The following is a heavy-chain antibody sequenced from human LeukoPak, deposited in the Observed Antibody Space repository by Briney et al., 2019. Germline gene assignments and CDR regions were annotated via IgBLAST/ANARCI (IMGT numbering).Heavy chain of an antibody. Sequence: GGSLILSCAASGFTFSSYAMSWVRQAPGKGLEWVSAISGSGGSTYYADSVKGRFTISRDNSKNTLYLQMNSLRAEDTAVYYCAKDMRRITMIVVVITYDAFDIWGQGTMVTVSS. J-gene: IGHJ3*02. V-gene: IGHV3-23*01. CDR2: ISGSGGST. CDR1: GFTFSSYA. D-gene: IGHD3-22*01. CDR3: AKDMRRITMIVVVITYDAFDI.